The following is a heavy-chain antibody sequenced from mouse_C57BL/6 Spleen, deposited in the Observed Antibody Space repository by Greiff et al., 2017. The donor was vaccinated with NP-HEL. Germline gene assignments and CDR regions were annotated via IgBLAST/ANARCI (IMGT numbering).Heavy chain of an antibody. CDR1: GYSFTSYY. CDR3: ARHYSNYEGYAMED. V-gene: IGHV1-66*01. J-gene: IGHJ4*01. D-gene: IGHD2-5*01. CDR2: IYPGSGNT. Sequence: QVQLQQSGPELVKPGASVKISCKASGYSFTSYYIHWVKQRPGQGLEWIGWIYPGSGNTKYNEKFKGKATLTVDTSSSTAYMQLSSLTSEDSAVYYCARHYSNYEGYAMEDWGQGTSVTVAS.